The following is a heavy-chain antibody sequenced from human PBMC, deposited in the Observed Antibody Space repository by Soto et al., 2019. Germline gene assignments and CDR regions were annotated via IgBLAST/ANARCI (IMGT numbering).Heavy chain of an antibody. Sequence: QVQLVESGGGVVQPGRSLRLSCAASGFTFSSYGMHWVRQAPGKGLEWVAVISYDGSNKYYADSVKGRFTISRDNSKNSLYLQMNRLRAEDTAVYYCAKDVRGRRFGELSWFPYYGMHVWGQGTTVTVSS. J-gene: IGHJ6*02. CDR3: AKDVRGRRFGELSWFPYYGMHV. CDR2: ISYDGSNK. D-gene: IGHD3-10*01. CDR1: GFTFSSYG. V-gene: IGHV3-30*18.